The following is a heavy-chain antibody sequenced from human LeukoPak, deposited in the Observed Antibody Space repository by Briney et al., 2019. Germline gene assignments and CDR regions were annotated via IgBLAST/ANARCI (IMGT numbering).Heavy chain of an antibody. CDR1: GGSISSYY. Sequence: SETLSLTCTVSGGSISSYYWSWIRQPPGKGLEWIGYIYYSGSTNYNPSLKSRVTISVDTSKNQFSLKLSSVTAADTAVYYCARHMSSGGRIAPVPNYYYYGMDVWGQGTTVTVSS. CDR3: ARHMSSGGRIAPVPNYYYYGMDV. V-gene: IGHV4-59*08. D-gene: IGHD6-13*01. CDR2: IYYSGST. J-gene: IGHJ6*02.